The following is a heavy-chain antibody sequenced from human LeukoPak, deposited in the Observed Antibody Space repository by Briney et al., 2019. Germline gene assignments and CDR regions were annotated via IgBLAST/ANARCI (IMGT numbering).Heavy chain of an antibody. V-gene: IGHV1-69*04. CDR2: IIPIFGIA. Sequence: SGKVSCKASGGTFSSYGISWVRQAPGQGLEWMGRIIPIFGIANYAQKFQGRVAITADKTTSTAYMELSSLTSEDTAVYYCARDQNSYGSGSYPDYWGQGTLVTVSS. J-gene: IGHJ4*02. CDR1: GGTFSSYG. D-gene: IGHD3-10*01. CDR3: ARDQNSYGSGSYPDY.